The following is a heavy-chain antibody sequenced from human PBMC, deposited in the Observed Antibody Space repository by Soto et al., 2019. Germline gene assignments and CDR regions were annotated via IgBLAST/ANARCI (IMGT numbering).Heavy chain of an antibody. CDR1: GYTFTSSG. V-gene: IGHV1-18*04. Sequence: QVQLVQSGPEVKKPDASVKVSCKTSGYTFTSSGISWVRQAPGQGPEWMGWISGHNGVTNFARNFQDRVTLTIDSSTTTAYMEVRSLSFADTAIYYCARDQGGYGIFDDWGQGTLVTVSS. D-gene: IGHD5-12*01. CDR3: ARDQGGYGIFDD. J-gene: IGHJ4*02. CDR2: ISGHNGVT.